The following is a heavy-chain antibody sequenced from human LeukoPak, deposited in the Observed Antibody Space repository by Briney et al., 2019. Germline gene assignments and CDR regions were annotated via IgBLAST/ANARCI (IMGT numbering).Heavy chain of an antibody. CDR2: ISYDGSNK. CDR1: GFSFSNFG. D-gene: IGHD5-18*01. V-gene: IGHV3-30*18. J-gene: IGHJ4*02. CDR3: AKGFNSWIQLWSFDY. Sequence: GGSLRLSCAASGFSFSNFGLHWVRQAPGKGLEWVAVISYDGSNKYYADSVKGRFTISRDNSKNTLYLQMNSLRAEDTAVYYCAKGFNSWIQLWSFDYWGQGTLVTVSS.